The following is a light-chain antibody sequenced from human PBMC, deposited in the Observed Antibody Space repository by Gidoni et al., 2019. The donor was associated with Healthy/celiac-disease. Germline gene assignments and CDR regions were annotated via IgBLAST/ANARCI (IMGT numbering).Light chain of an antibody. CDR2: WAS. CDR3: QQYYSTPRT. CDR1: QSVLYSSNNKNY. Sequence: DIGMTQSPDSLAVSLGERATINCKSSQSVLYSSNNKNYLAWYQQKPGQPPKLLIYWASTRESGVPYLFSGSGSGTDFTLTISSLQAEDVAFYYCQQYYSTPRTFGQGTKVEIK. J-gene: IGKJ1*01. V-gene: IGKV4-1*01.